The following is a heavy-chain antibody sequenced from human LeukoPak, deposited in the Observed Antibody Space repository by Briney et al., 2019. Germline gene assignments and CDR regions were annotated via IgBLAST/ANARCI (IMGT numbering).Heavy chain of an antibody. J-gene: IGHJ5*02. CDR1: GGSISSSRSY. CDR2: IYYNGDT. CDR3: SREGYSCLNWFDT. Sequence: PSETLSLTCSVSGGSISSSRSYWGWIRQTPGKGLEWVGSIYYNGDTYYNPSFKSRVSMSVDTAKNQISLILTSVTAADTAVYYCSREGYSCLNWFDTWGQGTLVTVSS. D-gene: IGHD4-11*01. V-gene: IGHV4-39*07.